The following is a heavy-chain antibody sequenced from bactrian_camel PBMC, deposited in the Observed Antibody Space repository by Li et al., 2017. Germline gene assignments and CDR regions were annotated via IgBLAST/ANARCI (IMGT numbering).Heavy chain of an antibody. V-gene: IGHV3S40*01. CDR1: GFTFSTYY. Sequence: VQLVESGGGLVQPGGSLRLSCAASGFTFSTYYMSWVRQAPGKGLEWVSAINTGGGTTLYADSVRGRFTISRDNAKNTVYLQMNSLKPEYTAVYYCVRYMQNYAGDYWGQGTQVTVS. CDR2: INTGGGTT. D-gene: IGHD1*01. J-gene: IGHJ4*01. CDR3: VRYMQNYAGDY.